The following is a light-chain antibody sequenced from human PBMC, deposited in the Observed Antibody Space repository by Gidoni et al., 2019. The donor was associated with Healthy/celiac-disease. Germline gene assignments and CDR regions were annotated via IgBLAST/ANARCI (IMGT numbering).Light chain of an antibody. CDR2: DAS. Sequence: DIQMTQSPSSLSASVGDRVTITCQASQDISNYLNWYQQKPGKAPKLLINDASNLETGVPSRFSGSGSGTDFTFTISSLQPEDIATYYCQQYDNLLTFXGXTKVEIK. J-gene: IGKJ4*01. CDR1: QDISNY. CDR3: QQYDNLLT. V-gene: IGKV1-33*01.